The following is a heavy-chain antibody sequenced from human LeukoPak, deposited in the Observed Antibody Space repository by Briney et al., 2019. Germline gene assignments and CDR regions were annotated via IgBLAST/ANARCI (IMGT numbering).Heavy chain of an antibody. CDR3: ARQHDPYYYYYIDV. J-gene: IGHJ6*03. D-gene: IGHD3-3*01. Sequence: SETLSLTCAVSGYSISNGYYWVWIRQPPGKGLEWIGSLYHSDNVYYNTALKSRVSMSVDTSKNQFSLKLSFVTAADTAVYYCARQHDPYYYYYIDVWGSGTTVTVSS. V-gene: IGHV4-38-2*01. CDR1: GYSISNGYY. CDR2: LYHSDNV.